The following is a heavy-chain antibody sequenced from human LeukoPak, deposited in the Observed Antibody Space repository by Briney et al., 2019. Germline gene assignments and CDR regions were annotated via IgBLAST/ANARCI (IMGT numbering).Heavy chain of an antibody. V-gene: IGHV3-7*05. D-gene: IGHD3-22*01. CDR2: IKQDGSEK. J-gene: IGHJ4*02. CDR3: ARGGYHDSSGRNFDY. Sequence: GGSLRLSCAASGFTFSNYWMSWVRQAPGKGLEWVAKIKQDGSEKYYVDSVKGRFTISRDNAKNSLYLQMNSLRAEDTAVYYCARGGYHDSSGRNFDYWGQGTLVTVSS. CDR1: GFTFSNYW.